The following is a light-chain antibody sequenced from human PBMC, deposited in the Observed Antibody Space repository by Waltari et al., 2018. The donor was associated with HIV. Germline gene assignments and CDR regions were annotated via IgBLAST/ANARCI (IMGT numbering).Light chain of an antibody. CDR1: QIVSCNS. Sequence: IELTQSPATLSLSPWEGATLSLRSSQIVSCNSLAWYQQEGGQAPSLLIYAASSRATSIPERFSGSGSGTDFTPTISRLEPEDFAVYYCHEYGRPPLRTFGQGTRLEIK. V-gene: IGKV3-20*01. CDR2: AAS. CDR3: HEYGRPPLRT. J-gene: IGKJ5*01.